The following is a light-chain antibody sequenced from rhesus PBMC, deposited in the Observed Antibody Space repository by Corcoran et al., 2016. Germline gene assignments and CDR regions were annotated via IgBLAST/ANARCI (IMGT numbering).Light chain of an antibody. CDR3: PKYNTFPPT. Sequence: DIQMTQSPSSVSASVGDRVTITCRASQDISIYLAWYHQKPGKAPTLLIYSATTLQSGVPSRLTGSGSRADFTLTISTLQPEDFATYYCPKYNTFPPTFGQGTKVEIK. J-gene: IGKJ1*01. CDR2: SAT. V-gene: IGKV1-25*02. CDR1: QDISIY.